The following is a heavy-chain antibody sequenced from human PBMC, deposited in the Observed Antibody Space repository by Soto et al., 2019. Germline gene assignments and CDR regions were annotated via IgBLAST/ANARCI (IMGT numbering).Heavy chain of an antibody. Sequence: QVQLVESGGGVVQPGRSLRLSCAASGFTFSSYAMHWVRQAPGKGLEWVAVISYDGSNKYYADSVKGRFTISRDNSKNTRYLQMNSLRAEYTAVYYCARDRYSYGKGLDYWGQGTLVTVSS. CDR2: ISYDGSNK. CDR1: GFTFSSYA. CDR3: ARDRYSYGKGLDY. J-gene: IGHJ4*02. D-gene: IGHD5-18*01. V-gene: IGHV3-30-3*01.